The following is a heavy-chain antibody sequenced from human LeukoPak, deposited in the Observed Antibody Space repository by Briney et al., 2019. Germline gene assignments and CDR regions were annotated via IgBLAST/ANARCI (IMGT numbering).Heavy chain of an antibody. CDR2: IYIIGSA. V-gene: IGHV4-4*07. J-gene: IGHJ6*03. CDR3: ARASYYDYVGGSYRYAGYYYYMDV. Sequence: SETLSLTCTVSGGSISGDTWGWICQTPRERLGRIVGIYIIGSAPSKPSPKSRVTISVDTSTNQFSLKLSSVTAADTAVYYFARASYYDYVGGSYRYAGYYYYMDVWGKGTTVTVSS. CDR1: GGSISGDT. D-gene: IGHD3-16*02.